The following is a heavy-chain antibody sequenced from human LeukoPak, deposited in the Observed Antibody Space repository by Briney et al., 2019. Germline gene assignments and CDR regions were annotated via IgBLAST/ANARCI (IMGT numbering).Heavy chain of an antibody. CDR1: GGSIRSYY. CDR3: ARETISSGPAYYYYYGMDV. J-gene: IGHJ6*02. CDR2: IYTSGST. V-gene: IGHV4-4*07. D-gene: IGHD6-19*01. Sequence: SETLSLTCTVSGGSIRSYYWSWIRQPAGKGLEWIGRIYTSGSTNYNPSLKSRVTMSVDTSKNQFSLKLSSVTAADTAVYYCARETISSGPAYYYYYGMDVWGQGTTVTVPS.